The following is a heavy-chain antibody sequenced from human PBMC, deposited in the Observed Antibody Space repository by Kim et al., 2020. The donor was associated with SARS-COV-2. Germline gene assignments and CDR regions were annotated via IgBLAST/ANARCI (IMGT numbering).Heavy chain of an antibody. D-gene: IGHD5-12*01. Sequence: YADSVKGRFTISRDNAKNSLYLQMNSLRAEDTALYYCARSPSTVATISDYWGQGTLVTVSS. V-gene: IGHV3-20*03. J-gene: IGHJ4*02. CDR3: ARSPSTVATISDY.